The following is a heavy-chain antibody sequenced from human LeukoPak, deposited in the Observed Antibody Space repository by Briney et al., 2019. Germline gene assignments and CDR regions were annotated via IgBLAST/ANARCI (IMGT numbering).Heavy chain of an antibody. D-gene: IGHD5-18*01. J-gene: IGHJ4*02. CDR2: VHYGGST. CDR1: GASISSQY. Sequence: SETLSLTCTVSGASISSQYWRWIRQSPGKGLEWIGNVHYGGSTNYNPSFSSRVAISTLPSENQFSLMLSFVTSADTDLYYCARSEGGGYSAQLEYWGQGTLVTVSS. V-gene: IGHV4-59*11. CDR3: ARSEGGGYSAQLEY.